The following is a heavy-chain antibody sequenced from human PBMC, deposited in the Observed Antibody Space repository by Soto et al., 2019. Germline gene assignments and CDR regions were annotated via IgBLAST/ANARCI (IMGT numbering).Heavy chain of an antibody. CDR1: GFTFSSYG. J-gene: IGHJ6*01. V-gene: IGHV3-30*18. CDR3: AKDPYSGNFGRHGMDV. CDR2: ISYDGSNK. D-gene: IGHD1-26*01. Sequence: QVQLVESGGGVVQPGRSLRLSCAASGFTFSSYGMHWVRQAPGKGLEWVAVISYDGSNKYYADSMKGRFTISRDNSKNTLYLQMNSLRAEDTAVYYCAKDPYSGNFGRHGMDVW.